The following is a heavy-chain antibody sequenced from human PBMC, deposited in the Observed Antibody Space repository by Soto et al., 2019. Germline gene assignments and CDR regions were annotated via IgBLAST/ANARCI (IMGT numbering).Heavy chain of an antibody. CDR1: GGSFSTLG. D-gene: IGHD6-19*01. J-gene: IGHJ4*02. CDR2: IIPLFGKA. CDR3: ATAHNSGWYFFDY. V-gene: IGHV1-69*06. Sequence: SVKVSGKASGGSFSTLGINWVRQAPGQGLEWMGGIIPLFGKARYAETSQGRVTITADTSTGTAYMEVSSLRSDDTAVFYCATAHNSGWYFFDYWGPGTLVTVSS.